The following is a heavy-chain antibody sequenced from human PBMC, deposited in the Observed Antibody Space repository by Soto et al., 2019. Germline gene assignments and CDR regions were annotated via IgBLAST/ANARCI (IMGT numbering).Heavy chain of an antibody. Sequence: PSETLSLTCAVSGGAITSANWWTSVRQPPGTGLEWIGEIYHSGGTTHGPSLGSRVTMSVHQSKCQFSLRLTSVTAADTAVYYCATLLRTPAAGDYCYYGMEVWGRGTTVRASS. J-gene: IGHJ6*02. V-gene: IGHV4-4*02. CDR2: IYHSGGT. CDR3: ATLLRTPAAGDYCYYGMEV. D-gene: IGHD6-13*01. CDR1: GGAITSANW.